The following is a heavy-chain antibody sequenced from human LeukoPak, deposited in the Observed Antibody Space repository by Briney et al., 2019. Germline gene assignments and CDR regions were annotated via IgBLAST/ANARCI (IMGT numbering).Heavy chain of an antibody. CDR3: ARESNWAYYFDY. CDR1: GGTFSSYA. D-gene: IGHD1-1*01. V-gene: IGHV1-18*01. Sequence: ASVKVSCKASGGTFSSYAISWVRQAPGQGLEWMGWISGYDGNTNYAQRLQGRVTMTTDTSTSTAYMELRSLRSDDTAVYYCARESNWAYYFDYWGQGTLVTVSS. J-gene: IGHJ4*02. CDR2: ISGYDGNT.